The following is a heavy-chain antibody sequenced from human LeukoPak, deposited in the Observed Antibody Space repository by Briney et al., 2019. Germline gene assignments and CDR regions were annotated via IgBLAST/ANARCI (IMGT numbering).Heavy chain of an antibody. V-gene: IGHV1-46*01. D-gene: IGHD3-10*01. CDR3: ARDLEGTASGSYYRASMDV. CDR1: GYTFTSYY. Sequence: GASVKVSCKASGYTFTSYYMHWVRQAPGQGLEWMGIINPSGGSTSYAQKFQGRVTMTRDTSTSTVYMELSSLRSEDTAVYYCARDLEGTASGSYYRASMDVWGKGTTVTVSS. CDR2: INPSGGST. J-gene: IGHJ6*04.